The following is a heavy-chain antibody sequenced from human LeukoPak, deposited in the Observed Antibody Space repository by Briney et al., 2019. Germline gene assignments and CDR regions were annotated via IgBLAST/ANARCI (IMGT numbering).Heavy chain of an antibody. CDR3: AKVQQWLVHPYYFDY. CDR1: GFTFSSYA. CDR2: ISGSGGST. Sequence: PGGSLRLSCAASGFTFSSYAMSWVRLAPGKGLEWVSAISGSGGSTYYADSVKGRFTISRDNSKNTLYLQMNSLRAEDTAVYYCAKVQQWLVHPYYFDYWGQGTLVTVSS. J-gene: IGHJ4*02. D-gene: IGHD6-19*01. V-gene: IGHV3-23*01.